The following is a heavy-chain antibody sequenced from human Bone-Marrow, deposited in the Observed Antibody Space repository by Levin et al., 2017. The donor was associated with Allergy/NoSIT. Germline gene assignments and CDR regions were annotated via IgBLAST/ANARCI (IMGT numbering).Heavy chain of an antibody. CDR3: AGDTYGDLYLDH. CDR1: GDSVSNNGAA. Sequence: SETLSLTCAISGDSVSNNGAAWNWIRQSPSRGLEWLGRTYYRSKWYSDYAVSVKSRITINPDTSKNLFSLQLNSVTPEDTAVYYCAGDTYGDLYLDHWGQGTLLTVSS. D-gene: IGHD4-17*01. V-gene: IGHV6-1*01. CDR2: TYYRSKWYS. J-gene: IGHJ4*02.